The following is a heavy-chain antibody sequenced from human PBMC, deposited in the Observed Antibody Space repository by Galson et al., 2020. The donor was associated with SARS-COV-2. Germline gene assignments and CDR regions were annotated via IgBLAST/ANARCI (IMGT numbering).Heavy chain of an antibody. V-gene: IGHV3-53*01. Sequence: GGSLRLSCAASGFTVSSNYMSWVRQAPGKGLEWVSVIYSGGSTYYADSVKGRFTISRDNSKNTLYLQMNSLRAEDTAVYYCARDPIGYSYEPWDCYYGMDVWGQGTTVTVSS. CDR1: GFTVSSNY. CDR2: IYSGGST. CDR3: ARDPIGYSYEPWDCYYGMDV. J-gene: IGHJ6*02. D-gene: IGHD5-18*01.